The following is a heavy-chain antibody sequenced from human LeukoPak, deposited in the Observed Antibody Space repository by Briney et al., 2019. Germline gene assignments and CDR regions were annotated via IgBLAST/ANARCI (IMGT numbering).Heavy chain of an antibody. J-gene: IGHJ4*02. CDR2: VSSDGGST. CDR1: GFTFSNFT. V-gene: IGHV3-64D*09. Sequence: GGSLRLSCSDSGFTFSNFTMHWVRQAPGKGLEYVSAVSSDGGSTYYADSVRGRFTISRDNSNNTLSLQMGSLRAEDTAVYYCVKAILFGSVSYYADWGQGTLVTVSS. D-gene: IGHD3-22*01. CDR3: VKAILFGSVSYYAD.